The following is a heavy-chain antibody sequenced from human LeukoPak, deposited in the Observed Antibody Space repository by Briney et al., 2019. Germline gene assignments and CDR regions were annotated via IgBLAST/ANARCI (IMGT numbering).Heavy chain of an antibody. CDR1: GFTFSNHG. Sequence: GGSLRLSCAASGFTFSNHGMNWVRQAPGKGLEWVAFIRYDGTDKYYADSVKGRFTISRDNSENTVSLQLNSLRAEDTAVYYCGKGLAYTNPYSGNMDVWGKGNTVTISS. D-gene: IGHD2-15*01. J-gene: IGHJ6*03. CDR2: IRYDGTDK. V-gene: IGHV3-30*02. CDR3: GKGLAYTNPYSGNMDV.